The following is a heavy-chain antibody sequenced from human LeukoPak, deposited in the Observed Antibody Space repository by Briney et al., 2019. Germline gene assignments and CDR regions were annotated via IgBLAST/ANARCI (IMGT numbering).Heavy chain of an antibody. CDR1: GGSITSHY. CDR3: ARVPGYCSSTSCYPYYMDV. V-gene: IGHV4-59*11. D-gene: IGHD2-2*01. Sequence: SETLSLTCTVSGGSITSHYWSWIRQPPGKGLEWIGYIYYSGSTNYNPSLKSRVTISVDTSKNQLSLKLTSVTAADTAVYYCARVPGYCSSTSCYPYYMDVWGKGTTVTVSS. CDR2: IYYSGST. J-gene: IGHJ6*03.